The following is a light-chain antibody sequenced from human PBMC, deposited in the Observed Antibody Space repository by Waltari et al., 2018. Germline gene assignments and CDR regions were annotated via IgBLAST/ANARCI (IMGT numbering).Light chain of an antibody. CDR2: GAS. CDR1: ESVGRS. Sequence: EIVLTQSPGTLSLSPGERATLSCRASESVGRSLAWYQQRPGQAPRLLIYGASNRAPGIPDWFSGSGSGTEFSLTISRLEPEDFAVYYCQHYVHLPATFGQGTKVEIK. J-gene: IGKJ1*01. V-gene: IGKV3-20*01. CDR3: QHYVHLPAT.